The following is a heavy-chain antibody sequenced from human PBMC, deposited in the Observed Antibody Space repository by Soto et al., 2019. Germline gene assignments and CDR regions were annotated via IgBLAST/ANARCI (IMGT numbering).Heavy chain of an antibody. CDR2: TYHSGTT. CDR1: GGSINTSNW. CDR3: SRSGYPDY. J-gene: IGHJ4*02. V-gene: IGHV4-4*02. Sequence: SETLSLTCAVSGGSINTSNWCSWVRQPPGKGLEWIGETYHSGTTNYNPSLKSRVIISVDRSKNQFSLKMNSVTAADTAVYYCSRSGYPDYWGRGTLVTVSS. D-gene: IGHD5-12*01.